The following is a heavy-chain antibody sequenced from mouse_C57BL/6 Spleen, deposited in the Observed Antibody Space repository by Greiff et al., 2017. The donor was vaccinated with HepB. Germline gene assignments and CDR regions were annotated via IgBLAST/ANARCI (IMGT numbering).Heavy chain of an antibody. CDR2: ILPGSGST. V-gene: IGHV1-9*01. J-gene: IGHJ1*03. CDR3: AFRGLYDGYDDWYFDV. D-gene: IGHD2-3*01. CDR1: GYTFTGYW. Sequence: VQLKESGAELMKPGASVKLSCKATGYTFTGYWIEWVKQRPGHGLEWIGEILPGSGSTNYNEKFKGKATVTADTSSNTAYMQLSSLTTEDSAIYYCAFRGLYDGYDDWYFDVWGTGTTVTVSS.